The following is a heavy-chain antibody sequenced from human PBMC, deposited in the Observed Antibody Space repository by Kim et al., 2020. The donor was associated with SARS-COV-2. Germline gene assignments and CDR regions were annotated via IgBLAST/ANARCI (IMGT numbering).Heavy chain of an antibody. Sequence: SETLSLTCTFSGGSISSSSYYWGWIRQPPGKGLEWIGSIYYSGSTYYNPSLKSRVTISVDTSKNQFSLKLSSVTAADTAVYYCARHRAGVITWGYWGQGTLVTVSS. CDR2: IYYSGST. J-gene: IGHJ4*02. CDR1: GGSISSSSYY. D-gene: IGHD3-22*01. V-gene: IGHV4-39*01. CDR3: ARHRAGVITWGY.